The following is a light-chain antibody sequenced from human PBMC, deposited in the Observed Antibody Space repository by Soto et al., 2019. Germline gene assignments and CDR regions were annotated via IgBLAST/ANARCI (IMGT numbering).Light chain of an antibody. J-gene: IGKJ1*01. CDR3: QHYNSYSEA. V-gene: IGKV1-5*03. CDR1: QVISSY. CDR2: KAS. Sequence: DIQLTQAPSSLSASAGDRVTITCRASQVISSYLAWYQQKPGRAPKLLIYKASTLKSGVPSRFSGSGSGTEFTLTISSLQPDDFATYYCQHYNSYSEAFGQGTKVDIK.